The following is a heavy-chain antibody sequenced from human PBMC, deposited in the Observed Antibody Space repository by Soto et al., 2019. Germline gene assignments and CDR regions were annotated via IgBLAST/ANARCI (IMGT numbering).Heavy chain of an antibody. D-gene: IGHD3-22*01. Sequence: ASVKVSCKASGYTFTSYAMHWVRQAPGQRLEWMGIINPSGGSTSYAQKFQGRVTMTRDTSTSTVYMELSSLRSEDTAVYYCARDILAYYDSSGSLDAFDIWGQGTMVTVSS. J-gene: IGHJ3*02. CDR3: ARDILAYYDSSGSLDAFDI. CDR1: GYTFTSYA. CDR2: INPSGGST. V-gene: IGHV1-46*01.